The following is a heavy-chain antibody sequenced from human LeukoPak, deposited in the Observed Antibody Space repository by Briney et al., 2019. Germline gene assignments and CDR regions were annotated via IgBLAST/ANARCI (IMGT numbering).Heavy chain of an antibody. Sequence: GGSLRLSCAASGFTFSSYAMNWVRQAPGKGLEWVSYISSSGNIIYYADSVKGRFTISRDNAKNSLYLQMNSLRAEDTAVYYCARRRYNWNAIDYWGQGTLVTVSS. CDR1: GFTFSSYA. CDR2: ISSSGNII. V-gene: IGHV3-48*04. J-gene: IGHJ4*02. CDR3: ARRRYNWNAIDY. D-gene: IGHD1-20*01.